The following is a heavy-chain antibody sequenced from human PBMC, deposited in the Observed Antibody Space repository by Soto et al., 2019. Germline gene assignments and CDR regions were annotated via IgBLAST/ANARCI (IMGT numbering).Heavy chain of an antibody. V-gene: IGHV3-30*18. Sequence: GGSLRLSCAASGFTFSSYGMHWVRQAPGKGLEWVAVISYDGSNKYYADSVKGRFTISRDNSKNTLYLQMNSLRAEDTAVYYCAKDHSSGYGTHDAFDIWGQGTMVTVSS. D-gene: IGHD3-22*01. CDR3: AKDHSSGYGTHDAFDI. J-gene: IGHJ3*02. CDR2: ISYDGSNK. CDR1: GFTFSSYG.